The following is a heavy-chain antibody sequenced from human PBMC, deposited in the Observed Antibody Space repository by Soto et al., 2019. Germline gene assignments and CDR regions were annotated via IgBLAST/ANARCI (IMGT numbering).Heavy chain of an antibody. Sequence: GASVKVSCKASGYTFTSYGISWVRQAPGQGLEWMGWISAYNGNTNYAQKLQGRVTMTTDTSTSTAYMELRSLRSDDTAVYYCASGYIVATADAFDIWGQGTMVTVSS. D-gene: IGHD5-12*01. CDR1: GYTFTSYG. CDR3: ASGYIVATADAFDI. V-gene: IGHV1-18*01. CDR2: ISAYNGNT. J-gene: IGHJ3*02.